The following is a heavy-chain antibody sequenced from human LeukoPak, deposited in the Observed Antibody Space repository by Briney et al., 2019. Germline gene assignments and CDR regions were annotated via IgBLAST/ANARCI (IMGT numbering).Heavy chain of an antibody. CDR3: ARDSAFRLLGSRY. J-gene: IGHJ4*02. CDR1: GYTFTSYG. Sequence: ASVKVSCKASGYTFTSYGISWVRQAPGQGLEWMGWISAYNGNTNYAQKLQGRVTMTTDTSTGTAYMELRSLRSGDTAVYYCARDSAFRLLGSRYWGQGTLVTVSS. CDR2: ISAYNGNT. D-gene: IGHD3-22*01. V-gene: IGHV1-18*01.